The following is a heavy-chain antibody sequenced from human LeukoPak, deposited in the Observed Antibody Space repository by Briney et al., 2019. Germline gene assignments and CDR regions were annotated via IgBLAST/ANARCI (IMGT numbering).Heavy chain of an antibody. CDR1: GGSISSGGYS. V-gene: IGHV4-31*03. J-gene: IGHJ5*02. Sequence: PSQTLSLTCTVSGGSISSGGYSWSWIRQHPGKGLEWIGYIYYSGSTNYNPSLKSRVTISVDTSKNQFSLKLSSVTAADTAVYYCARELRWPDNWFDPWGQGTLVTVSS. D-gene: IGHD4-23*01. CDR2: IYYSGST. CDR3: ARELRWPDNWFDP.